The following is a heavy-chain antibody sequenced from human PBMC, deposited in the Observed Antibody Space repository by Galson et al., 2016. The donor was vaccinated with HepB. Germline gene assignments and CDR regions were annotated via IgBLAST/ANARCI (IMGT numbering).Heavy chain of an antibody. J-gene: IGHJ2*01. D-gene: IGHD3-16*02. Sequence: SLRLSCAASGFVVSTKYMSWVRQAPGKGLEWVSVIYSDGSAYYADSVKGRFTISRDISKNMVDLQMNNLSAEDTAVYYCAREKGYLTNWFFDLWGRGTLVTVSS. CDR1: GFVVSTKY. V-gene: IGHV3-66*02. CDR2: IYSDGSA. CDR3: AREKGYLTNWFFDL.